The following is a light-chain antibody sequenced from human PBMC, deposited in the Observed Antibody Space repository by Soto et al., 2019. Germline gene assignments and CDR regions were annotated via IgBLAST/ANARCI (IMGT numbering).Light chain of an antibody. CDR1: SSNSGSNL. V-gene: IGLV1-47*01. J-gene: IGLJ3*02. CDR3: AAWDDSLSGPV. CDR2: RNN. Sequence: QSALTQPPSASGTPGQGVTISCSGSSSNSGSNLVYWYQQLPGTAPKLLIYRNNQRPSGVPDRFSGSKSGTSASLAISGLRSEDEADYYCAAWDDSLSGPVFGGGTKLTVL.